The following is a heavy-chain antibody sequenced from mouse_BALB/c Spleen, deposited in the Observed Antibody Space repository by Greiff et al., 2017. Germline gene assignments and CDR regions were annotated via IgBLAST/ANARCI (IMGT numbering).Heavy chain of an antibody. D-gene: IGHD1-1*01. CDR3: AREDYGSSYPFAY. V-gene: IGHV1-4*01. Sequence: QVHVKQSGAELARPGASVKMSCKASGYTFTSYTMHWVKQRPGQGLEWIGYINPSSGYTNYNQKFKDKATLTADKSSSTAYMQLSSLTSEDSAVYYCAREDYGSSYPFAYWGQGTLVTVSA. CDR1: GYTFTSYT. CDR2: INPSSGYT. J-gene: IGHJ3*01.